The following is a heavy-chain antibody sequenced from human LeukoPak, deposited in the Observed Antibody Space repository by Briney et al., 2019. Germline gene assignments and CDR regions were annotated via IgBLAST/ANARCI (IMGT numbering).Heavy chain of an antibody. Sequence: GGSLRLSCAASGFTFSSYWMSWVRQAPGKGLEWVANIKQDGSEKYYVDSVKGRFTISRDNAKNSLYLQMNSLRAEDTAVYYCARVKGTTVTTADAFDIWGQGTMVTVSS. CDR3: ARVKGTTVTTADAFDI. V-gene: IGHV3-7*01. J-gene: IGHJ3*02. D-gene: IGHD4-17*01. CDR1: GFTFSSYW. CDR2: IKQDGSEK.